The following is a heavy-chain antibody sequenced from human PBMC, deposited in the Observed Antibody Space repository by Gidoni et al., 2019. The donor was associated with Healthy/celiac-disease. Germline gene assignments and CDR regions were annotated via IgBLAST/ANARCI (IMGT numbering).Heavy chain of an antibody. CDR1: GLTFSNAW. CDR2: IKSKTDGGTT. V-gene: IGHV3-15*01. CDR3: VTDMYS. J-gene: IGHJ5*02. D-gene: IGHD2-8*01. Sequence: EVQLVESGGGLVKPGGSLRLSCAASGLTFSNAWLTWVRQAPGKGLEWVGRIKSKTDGGTTDYAAPVEGRFTISRDDSRNTLHLQMNSLKTEDTAVYYCVTDMYSWGQGTLVTVSS.